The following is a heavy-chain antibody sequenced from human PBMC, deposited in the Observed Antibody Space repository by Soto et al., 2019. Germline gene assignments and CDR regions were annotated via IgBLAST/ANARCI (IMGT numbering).Heavy chain of an antibody. CDR1: GGSISSGDYY. CDR2: IYYSGST. CDR3: ARESITIFGVALFASIDKDV. J-gene: IGHJ6*02. Sequence: SETLSLTCTVSGGSISSGDYYWSWIRQPPGKGLEWIGYIYYSGSTYYNPSLKSPVTISVDTSKNQFSLKLSSVTAADTAVYYCARESITIFGVALFASIDKDVWGQGTTVTVSS. V-gene: IGHV4-30-4*01. D-gene: IGHD3-3*01.